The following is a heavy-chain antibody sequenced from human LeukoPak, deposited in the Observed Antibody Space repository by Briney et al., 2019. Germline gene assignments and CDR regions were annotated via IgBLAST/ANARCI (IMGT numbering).Heavy chain of an antibody. CDR2: IYSSGRS. D-gene: IGHD5-18*01. CDR1: GGSISSHY. Sequence: SETLSLTCTVSGGSISSHYCSWVRQPAGKGLEWIGRIYSSGRSNYNPSLKSRVTMSVDTSRKQLSLQVRSVTAADTAVYYCARGGRSYDSHGKFDPWGQGTLVTVSS. V-gene: IGHV4-4*07. J-gene: IGHJ5*02. CDR3: ARGGRSYDSHGKFDP.